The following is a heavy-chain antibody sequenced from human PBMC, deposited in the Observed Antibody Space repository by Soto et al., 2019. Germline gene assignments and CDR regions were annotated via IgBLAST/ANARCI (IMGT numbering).Heavy chain of an antibody. J-gene: IGHJ6*02. V-gene: IGHV1-2*02. CDR1: GYTFTGYY. Sequence: GASVKVSCKASGYTFTGYYMHWVRQAPGQGLEWMGWINPNSGGTNYAQKFQGRVTMTRDTSISTAYMELSRLRSDDTAVYYCASYCDILTGAYYYYGMDVWGQGTTVTVSS. D-gene: IGHD3-9*01. CDR2: INPNSGGT. CDR3: ASYCDILTGAYYYYGMDV.